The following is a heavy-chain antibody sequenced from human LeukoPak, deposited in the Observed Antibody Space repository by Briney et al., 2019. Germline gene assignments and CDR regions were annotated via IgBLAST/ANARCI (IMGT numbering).Heavy chain of an antibody. Sequence: GGSLRLSCAAPGFTFSSYAMHWVRQAPGKGLEWVAVISYDGSNKYYADSVKGRFTISRDNPKNTLYLQMNSLGAEDTAVYYCARNLYCSSTSCYIYYYYGMDVWGQGTTVTVSS. CDR3: ARNLYCSSTSCYIYYYYGMDV. V-gene: IGHV3-30-3*01. J-gene: IGHJ6*02. D-gene: IGHD2-2*01. CDR1: GFTFSSYA. CDR2: ISYDGSNK.